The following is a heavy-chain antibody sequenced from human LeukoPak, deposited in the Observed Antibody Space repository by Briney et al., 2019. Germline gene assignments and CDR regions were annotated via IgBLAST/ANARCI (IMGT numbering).Heavy chain of an antibody. CDR3: ARGRYCSSTSCRWDWFDP. Sequence: PSETLSLTCAVSGYSISSGYYWGWIRQPPGKGLEWIGSIYHSGSTNYNPSLKSRVTISVDTSKNQFSLKLSSVTAADTAVYYCARGRYCSSTSCRWDWFDPWGQGTLVTVSS. CDR1: GYSISSGYY. J-gene: IGHJ5*02. CDR2: IYHSGST. D-gene: IGHD2-2*01. V-gene: IGHV4-38-2*01.